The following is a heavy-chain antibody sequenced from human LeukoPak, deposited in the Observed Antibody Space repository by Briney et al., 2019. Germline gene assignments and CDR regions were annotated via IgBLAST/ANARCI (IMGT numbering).Heavy chain of an antibody. CDR3: ARVRGAGGDYFFDY. V-gene: IGHV4-59*01. D-gene: IGHD4-17*01. CDR2: IYYSGST. J-gene: IGHJ4*02. CDR1: GGPISSYY. Sequence: SETLSLTCTVSGGPISSYYWSWIRQPPGKGLEWIGYIYYSGSTNYNPSLKSRVTISVDTSKNQFSLKLSSVTAADTAVYYCARVRGAGGDYFFDYWGQGTLVTVSS.